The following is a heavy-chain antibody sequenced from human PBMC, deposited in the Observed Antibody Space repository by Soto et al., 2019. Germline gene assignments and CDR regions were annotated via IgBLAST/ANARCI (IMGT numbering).Heavy chain of an antibody. Sequence: PGGSLRLSCAASGFTFSDYYMSWIRQAPGKGLEGVSYISSSGSTIYYADSVKGRFTISRDNAKNSLYLQMNSLRAEDTAVYYCARGLVVVVPAAIIPHYGMDVWGQGTTVTVSS. CDR3: ARGLVVVVPAAIIPHYGMDV. V-gene: IGHV3-11*01. CDR1: GFTFSDYY. J-gene: IGHJ6*02. D-gene: IGHD2-2*01. CDR2: ISSSGSTI.